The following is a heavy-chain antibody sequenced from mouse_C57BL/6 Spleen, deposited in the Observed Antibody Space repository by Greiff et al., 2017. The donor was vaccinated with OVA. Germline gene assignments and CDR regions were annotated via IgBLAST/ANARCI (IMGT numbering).Heavy chain of an antibody. CDR3: VRPEMVTTEFAY. D-gene: IGHD2-2*01. J-gene: IGHJ3*01. CDR1: GFSFNTYA. CDR2: IRSKSNNYAT. V-gene: IGHV10-1*01. Sequence: EVQVVESGGGLVQPKGSLKLSCAASGFSFNTYAMNWVRQAPGKGLEWVARIRSKSNNYATYYADSVKDRFTISRDDSESMLYLQMNNLKTEDTAMYYCVRPEMVTTEFAYWGQGTLVTVSA.